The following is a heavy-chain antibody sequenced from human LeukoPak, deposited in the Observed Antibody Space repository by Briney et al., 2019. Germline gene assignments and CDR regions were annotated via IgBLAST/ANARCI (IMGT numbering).Heavy chain of an antibody. CDR2: INAGNGNT. Sequence: ASVKVSCKASGYTFTSYAMHWVRQAPGQRLEWMGWINAGNGNTKYSQEFQGRVTITRDTSASTAYMELSSLRSEDMAVYYCARGLLYYYGSGSAGYYYMDVWGKGTTVTVSS. J-gene: IGHJ6*03. CDR1: GYTFTSYA. D-gene: IGHD3-10*01. V-gene: IGHV1-3*03. CDR3: ARGLLYYYGSGSAGYYYMDV.